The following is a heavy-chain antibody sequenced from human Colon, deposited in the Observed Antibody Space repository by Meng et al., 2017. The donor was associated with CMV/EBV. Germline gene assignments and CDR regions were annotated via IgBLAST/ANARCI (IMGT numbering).Heavy chain of an antibody. CDR1: GYTFTAYK. D-gene: IGHD5-24*01. Sequence: ASVKVSCKASGYTFTAYKIHWVRQAPGQGLEWMVWINPNMGGPTYAQKFKGRVTVTKDTSISTVYMEVNSLTSDDTAVYYCARAGDDYFDLWGQGTLVTVSS. V-gene: IGHV1-2*02. J-gene: IGHJ4*02. CDR2: INPNMGGP. CDR3: ARAGDDYFDL.